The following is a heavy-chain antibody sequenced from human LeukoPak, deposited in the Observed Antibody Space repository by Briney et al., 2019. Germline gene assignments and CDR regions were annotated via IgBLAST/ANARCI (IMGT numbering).Heavy chain of an antibody. CDR3: ARNVNHWNHVDC. D-gene: IGHD1-1*01. CDR2: IYNDGSHE. CDR1: GFTVSSDC. V-gene: IGHV3-33*08. J-gene: IGHJ4*02. Sequence: GGSLRLSCAASGFTVSSDCMSWVRQAPGKGLEWVTFIYNDGSHEYYADSVKGRFSISRDNSKNTLYLQMNSLRDEDTAIYYCARNVNHWNHVDCWGQGTLVTVSS.